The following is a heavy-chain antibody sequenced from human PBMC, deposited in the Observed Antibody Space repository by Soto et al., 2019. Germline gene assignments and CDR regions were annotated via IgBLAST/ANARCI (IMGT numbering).Heavy chain of an antibody. V-gene: IGHV3-23*01. Sequence: EVQLLESGGGLVQPGGSLRLSCTASGFTCSDHAMTWVRQAPGKGLEWLSGISGGGSGAYYADSVKGRFTVSRANSNNTLFLQMDSLRVEDTAVYHCAIDLWWYTHWGQGTLVTVSS. CDR2: ISGGGSGA. J-gene: IGHJ4*02. CDR3: AIDLWWYTH. CDR1: GFTCSDHA. D-gene: IGHD2-15*01.